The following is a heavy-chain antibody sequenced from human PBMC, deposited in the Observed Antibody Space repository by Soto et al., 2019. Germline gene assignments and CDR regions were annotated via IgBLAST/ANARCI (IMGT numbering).Heavy chain of an antibody. CDR2: ISSSGIP. Sequence: SETLSLTCTVSGDSIKTYFWTWVRQAPGRGLEWIAYISSSGIPTYTPSLKSRVTISVDPSQSQFSLRLTSVTAADTAVYYCARDKITGLFDYWGQGTLVTVSS. CDR1: GDSIKTYF. CDR3: ARDKITGLFDY. V-gene: IGHV4-59*12. J-gene: IGHJ4*02. D-gene: IGHD2-8*02.